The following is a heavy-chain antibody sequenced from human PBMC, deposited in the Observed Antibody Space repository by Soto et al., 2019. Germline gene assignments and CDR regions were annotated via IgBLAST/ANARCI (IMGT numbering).Heavy chain of an antibody. Sequence: QVQLVQSGAEEKKPGASVKVSCKASGYTFTSYAMHWVRQAPGQRLEWMGWINAGNGNTKYSQKFQGRVTITRDTSASTASMELSSLRSEDTAVYYCARSIVVVTALDYWGPGTLVTVSS. J-gene: IGHJ4*02. CDR2: INAGNGNT. D-gene: IGHD2-21*02. V-gene: IGHV1-3*05. CDR1: GYTFTSYA. CDR3: ARSIVVVTALDY.